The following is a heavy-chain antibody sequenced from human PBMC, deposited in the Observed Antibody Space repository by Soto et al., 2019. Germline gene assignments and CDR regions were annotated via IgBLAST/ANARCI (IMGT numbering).Heavy chain of an antibody. V-gene: IGHV1-3*01. D-gene: IGHD3-9*01. CDR3: ARDHDDILTGLNWFDP. CDR2: INAGNGNT. CDR1: GYTFTSYA. Sequence: GASVKVSCKASGYTFTSYAMHWVHQAPGQRLEWMGWINAGNGNTKYSQKFQGRVTITRDTSASTAYMELSSLRSEDTAVYYCARDHDDILTGLNWFDPWGQGTLVTVSS. J-gene: IGHJ5*02.